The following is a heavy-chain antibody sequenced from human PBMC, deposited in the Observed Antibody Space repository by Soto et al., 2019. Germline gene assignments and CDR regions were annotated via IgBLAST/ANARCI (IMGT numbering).Heavy chain of an antibody. D-gene: IGHD1-7*01. CDR2: ISWNSGSI. J-gene: IGHJ4*02. CDR1: GFTFDDYA. V-gene: IGHV3-9*01. Sequence: GGSLRLSCAASGFTFDDYAMHWVRQAPGKDLEWVSGISWNSGSIGYADSGQGRFTISRDNAKNSLYLQMNSLRAEDTALYYCAKDWNSLTGTTSHFDYWGQGTLVTVSS. CDR3: AKDWNSLTGTTSHFDY.